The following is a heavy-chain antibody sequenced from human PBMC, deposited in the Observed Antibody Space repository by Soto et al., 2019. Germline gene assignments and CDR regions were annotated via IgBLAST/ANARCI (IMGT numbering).Heavy chain of an antibody. Sequence: QITLKESGPTLVKPTQTLTLTCTFSGFSLSTSGVGVGWLRQPPGKALEWLALIYWNDDKRYSPSLKSRLTITKDTSKNQVVLTMTNMDPVDTATYYCAHRLRFDLGGDAFDIWVQGTMVTVSS. J-gene: IGHJ3*02. CDR3: AHRLRFDLGGDAFDI. D-gene: IGHD5-12*01. CDR1: GFSLSTSGVG. CDR2: IYWNDDK. V-gene: IGHV2-5*01.